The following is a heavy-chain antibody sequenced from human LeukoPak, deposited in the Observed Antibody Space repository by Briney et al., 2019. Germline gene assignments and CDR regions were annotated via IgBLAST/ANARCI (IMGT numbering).Heavy chain of an antibody. D-gene: IGHD3-22*01. Sequence: ASVKVSCKASGYTFTGYYMHWVRQAPGQGLEWMGWINPNSGGTNYAQKFQGRVTMTRDTSISTAYMELSRLRSDDTAVYYCARSSRIAYDSSGSGGGYWGQGTLVTVSS. CDR1: GYTFTGYY. CDR3: ARSSRIAYDSSGSGGGY. V-gene: IGHV1-2*02. J-gene: IGHJ4*02. CDR2: INPNSGGT.